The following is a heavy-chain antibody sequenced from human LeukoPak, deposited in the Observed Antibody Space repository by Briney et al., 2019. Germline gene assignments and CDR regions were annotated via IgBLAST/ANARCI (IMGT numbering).Heavy chain of an antibody. D-gene: IGHD4-17*01. CDR1: GFTFASYA. CDR3: AKGRLTTVISYLFDC. Sequence: GGSLRLSCAASGFTFASYAMSWVRQAPGKGLEWVSSISGSGGTTYYADSVKGRLTISRDKSQSTLYLQMNSLRADDTAVYYCAKGRLTTVISYLFDCWGQGTLVTVSS. V-gene: IGHV3-23*01. CDR2: ISGSGGTT. J-gene: IGHJ4*02.